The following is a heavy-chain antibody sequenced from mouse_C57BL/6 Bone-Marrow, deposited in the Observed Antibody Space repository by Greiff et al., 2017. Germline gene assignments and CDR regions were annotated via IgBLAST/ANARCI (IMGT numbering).Heavy chain of an antibody. Sequence: VQLQQSGPELVKPGASVQISCKASGYSFTDYNMNWVKQSNGKSLEWIGDINPNNGGTSYNQKFKGKATLTVDKSSSTAYMELRSLTSEDSAVYYCARSGDMITTENYFDYWGQGTTLTVSS. J-gene: IGHJ2*01. D-gene: IGHD2-4*01. CDR2: INPNNGGT. CDR3: ARSGDMITTENYFDY. V-gene: IGHV1-18*01. CDR1: GYSFTDYN.